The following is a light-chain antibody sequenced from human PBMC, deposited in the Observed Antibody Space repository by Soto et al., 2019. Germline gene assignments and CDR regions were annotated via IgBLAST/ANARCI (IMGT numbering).Light chain of an antibody. CDR2: DVS. J-gene: IGKJ1*01. CDR3: QQYDSYRT. V-gene: IGKV1-5*01. CDR1: QNVSTW. Sequence: EIPMTQSASSLSAYVGDGVNMXCRASQNVSTWLAWYQHIKRKAPKRLLFDVSNLESGVTSRFSGSGYGKEFNITISSLQSDDLATYDCQQYDSYRTFGQGTKVDIK.